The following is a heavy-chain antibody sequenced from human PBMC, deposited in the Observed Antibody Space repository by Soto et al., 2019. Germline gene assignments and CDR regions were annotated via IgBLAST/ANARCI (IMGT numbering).Heavy chain of an antibody. CDR2: IYYSGST. CDR3: ARYPSGSQELERRAVFGKRWKSSYWFDP. CDR1: GGSISSYY. V-gene: IGHV4-59*08. D-gene: IGHD1-1*01. Sequence: SETLSLTCTVSGGSISSYYWSWIRQPPGKGLEWIGYIYYSGSTNYNPSLKSRVTISVDTSKNQFSLKLSSVTAADTAVYYCARYPSGSQELERRAVFGKRWKSSYWFDPWGQGTLVTVSS. J-gene: IGHJ5*02.